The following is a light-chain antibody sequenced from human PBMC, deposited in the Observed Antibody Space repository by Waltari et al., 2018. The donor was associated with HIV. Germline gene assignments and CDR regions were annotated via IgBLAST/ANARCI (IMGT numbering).Light chain of an antibody. Sequence: QSVLTQPPAVSAAPGQPVTISCSGSRSNIANNYVSWYQQLPGTAPKLLIYDNNRRSSGIPDRFSGSKSGTSATLAIAGLQTGDEADYYCGTWDTSLSAGVFGGGTKVTVL. V-gene: IGLV1-51*01. J-gene: IGLJ2*01. CDR3: GTWDTSLSAGV. CDR2: DNN. CDR1: RSNIANNY.